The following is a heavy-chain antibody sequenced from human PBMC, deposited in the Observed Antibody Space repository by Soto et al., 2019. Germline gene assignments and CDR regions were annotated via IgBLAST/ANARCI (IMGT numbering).Heavy chain of an antibody. D-gene: IGHD4-17*01. CDR3: ARASPYGDYALDY. V-gene: IGHV4-59*01. Sequence: LFLTCTVSGGSISSYYWIWIRQPPGKGLEWIGYISYSGSTNYNPSLKSRPTISVDTSKSQFSLKLRSVTAADTAVYYCARASPYGDYALDYWGQGTLVTVS. CDR1: GGSISSYY. J-gene: IGHJ4*02. CDR2: ISYSGST.